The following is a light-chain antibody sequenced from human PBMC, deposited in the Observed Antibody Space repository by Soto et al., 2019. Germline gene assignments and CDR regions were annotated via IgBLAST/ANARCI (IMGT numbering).Light chain of an antibody. CDR1: QSVDSY. CDR2: DAS. J-gene: IGKJ1*01. V-gene: IGKV3-11*01. Sequence: IVLTQSPATLSLSPGERATLSCRASQSVDSYVAWYQQKPGQAPRLLIYDASSRATGIPARFSGSGSETDFTLTISSLEPEDFAVYYCQQHSHWPPWTFGQGTRVEIQ. CDR3: QQHSHWPPWT.